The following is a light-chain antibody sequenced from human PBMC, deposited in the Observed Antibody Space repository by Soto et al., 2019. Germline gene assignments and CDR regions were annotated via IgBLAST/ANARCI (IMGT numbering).Light chain of an antibody. Sequence: QPVLTQSSSASASLGSSVKLTCTLSSGHSTNIIAWHQQQPGKAPRYLMKVEGSGSYNKGSGVPDRFSGSSSGADRYLSISNLQFDDEADYYCETWDSSTRVFGGGTQLTVL. CDR3: ETWDSSTRV. V-gene: IGLV4-60*02. CDR1: SGHSTNI. J-gene: IGLJ3*02. CDR2: VEGSGSY.